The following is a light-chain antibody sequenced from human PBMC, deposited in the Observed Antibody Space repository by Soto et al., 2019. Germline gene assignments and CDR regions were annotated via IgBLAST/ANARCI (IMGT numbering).Light chain of an antibody. V-gene: IGKV3-20*01. J-gene: IGKJ4*01. CDR3: QQYGGSPRVT. CDR2: SAS. Sequence: EIVLTQSPGTLSLSPGERVTLSCRASQSVSSNYLALYQQKPGQAPRLLIYSASSRATGSPDRFRGSGSGTDFTLTIDRLEPEDFAVYYCQQYGGSPRVTFGGGTKVEIK. CDR1: QSVSSNY.